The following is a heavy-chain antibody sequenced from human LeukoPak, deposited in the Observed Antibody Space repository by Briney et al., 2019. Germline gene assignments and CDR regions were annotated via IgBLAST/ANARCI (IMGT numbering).Heavy chain of an antibody. J-gene: IGHJ3*02. D-gene: IGHD3-16*01. CDR1: EFTFADYA. CDR3: AKLGGAFDI. Sequence: PGGSLRLSCAAPEFTFADYAMNWFRKAPGKGLEGVSYITWNSGIKGYADSVKGRFTISRDNAKNSLILQMNSLRVEDTALYYCAKLGGAFDIWGQGTMVIVSS. V-gene: IGHV3-9*01. CDR2: ITWNSGIK.